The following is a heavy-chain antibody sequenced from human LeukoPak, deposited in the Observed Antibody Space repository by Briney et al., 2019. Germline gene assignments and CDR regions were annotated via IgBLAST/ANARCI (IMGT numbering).Heavy chain of an antibody. CDR1: GFTFSTYA. V-gene: IGHV3-23*01. Sequence: GGSLSLSCPASGFTFSTYAMPWVRQAPGKGLEWASGISTSGDRTYYADSVKGRFTISRDNSKNTLYLQMNSLRAEDTAEYYCARSAVGTSCCTAVDYWGQGTLVTVSS. D-gene: IGHD1-26*01. CDR2: ISTSGDRT. J-gene: IGHJ4*02. CDR3: ARSAVGTSCCTAVDY.